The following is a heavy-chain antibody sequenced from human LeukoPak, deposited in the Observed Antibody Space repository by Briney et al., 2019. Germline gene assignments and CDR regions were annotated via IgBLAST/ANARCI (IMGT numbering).Heavy chain of an antibody. CDR2: ISSDNNIR. CDR3: AITGTARVSWDY. V-gene: IGHV3-48*01. Sequence: PGGSLRLSCAASGFTFSTYSMNWVRQAPGKGLEWVSYISSDNNIRDYADSVKGRFTISRDNAKNSLYLQMNSLRAEDTAVYYCAITGTARVSWDYWGQGTLVTSPQ. CDR1: GFTFSTYS. D-gene: IGHD2-21*02. J-gene: IGHJ4*02.